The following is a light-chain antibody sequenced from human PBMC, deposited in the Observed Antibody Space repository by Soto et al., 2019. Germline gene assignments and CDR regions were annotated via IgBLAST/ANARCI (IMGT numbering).Light chain of an antibody. V-gene: IGKV3-20*01. CDR3: QQYGRSPFT. Sequence: EIVLTQSPGTLSLSPGERATLSCRASQSVSSNNLAWYQQRPGQAPRVVIYGASTRATDIPERFSGSGSGTDFTLTISRLEPEDVAVYYCQQYGRSPFTFGPGTKVDIK. CDR2: GAS. CDR1: QSVSSNN. J-gene: IGKJ3*01.